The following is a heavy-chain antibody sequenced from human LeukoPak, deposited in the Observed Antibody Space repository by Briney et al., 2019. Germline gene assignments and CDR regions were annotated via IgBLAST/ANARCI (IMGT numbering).Heavy chain of an antibody. Sequence: ASVKVSCKASGYTFTGYYMHWVRQAPGQGLEWMGRINPNSGGTNYAQKFQGRATMTRDTSISTAYMELSRLRSDDTAVYYCARGKGSMAAAAGAISDYWGQGTLVTVSS. CDR3: ARGKGSMAAAAGAISDY. J-gene: IGHJ4*02. CDR1: GYTFTGYY. D-gene: IGHD6-13*01. CDR2: INPNSGGT. V-gene: IGHV1-2*06.